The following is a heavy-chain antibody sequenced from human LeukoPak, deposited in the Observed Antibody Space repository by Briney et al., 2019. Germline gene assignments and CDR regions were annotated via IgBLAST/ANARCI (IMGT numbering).Heavy chain of an antibody. CDR1: GGSISNYY. CDR2: MYYSGST. Sequence: SETLSLTCTVSGGSISNYYWTWIRQPPGKGLEWIAYMYYSGSTNYNPSLKSRVTIYVDTTKNQFSLKLSSVTVADTAVYYCARIKGLHSSPTHFYYMDVWGKGTTVTVSS. CDR3: ARIKGLHSSPTHFYYMDV. J-gene: IGHJ6*03. V-gene: IGHV4-59*01. D-gene: IGHD6-13*01.